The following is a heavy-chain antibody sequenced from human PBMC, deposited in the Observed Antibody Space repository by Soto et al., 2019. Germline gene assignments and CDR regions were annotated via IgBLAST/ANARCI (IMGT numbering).Heavy chain of an antibody. CDR3: ARATLSIVVTPYSYYYGMDV. CDR1: GGTFSSYA. D-gene: IGHD3-22*01. Sequence: SVKVSCKASGGTFSSYAISWVRQAPGQWLEVMGGIIPIFGTANYAQKFQGRVTITADESTSTAYMELSSLRSEDTAVYYCARATLSIVVTPYSYYYGMDVWGQGTTVTVSS. V-gene: IGHV1-69*13. CDR2: IIPIFGTA. J-gene: IGHJ6*02.